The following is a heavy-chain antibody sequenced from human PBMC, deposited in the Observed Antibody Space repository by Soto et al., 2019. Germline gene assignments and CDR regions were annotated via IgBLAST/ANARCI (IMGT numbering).Heavy chain of an antibody. D-gene: IGHD2-2*02. J-gene: IGHJ6*02. CDR3: ARYCSSTSCYTRRGGYYGMDV. Sequence: QVQLVESGGGLVKPGGSLRLSCAASGFTFSDYYMSWIRQAPGKGLEWVSYISSSSSYTNYADSVKGRFTISRDNAKNSLYLQMNSLRAEDTAVYYCARYCSSTSCYTRRGGYYGMDVWGQGTTVTVSS. V-gene: IGHV3-11*06. CDR1: GFTFSDYY. CDR2: ISSSSSYT.